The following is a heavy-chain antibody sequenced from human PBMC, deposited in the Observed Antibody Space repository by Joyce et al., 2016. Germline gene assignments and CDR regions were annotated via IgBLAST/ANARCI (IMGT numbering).Heavy chain of an antibody. CDR2: IYSGGNK. CDR1: GFSFSSNY. J-gene: IGHJ1*01. Sequence: EVQLVESGGGLVQPGGSLRLSCAASGFSFSSNYVTWVRQAPGKGLEWVSVIYSGGNKFYADSVKGRFTISRDNSKNTLYLQMNSLRPEDTAVYYCGASPNKGYWGQGTLVTVSS. D-gene: IGHD1/OR15-1a*01. V-gene: IGHV3-66*02. CDR3: GASPNKGY.